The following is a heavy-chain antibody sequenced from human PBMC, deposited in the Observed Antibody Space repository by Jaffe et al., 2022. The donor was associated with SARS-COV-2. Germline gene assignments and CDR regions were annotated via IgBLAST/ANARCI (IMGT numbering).Heavy chain of an antibody. J-gene: IGHJ4*02. CDR2: SNHNGST. V-gene: IGHV4-34*01. CDR3: ARGGTASLDDDTSGLDY. Sequence: QVQLQQWGAGLLKPSETLSLTCAVYGGTFSGYYWSWVRQPPGKGLEWIGESNHNGSTEYNPSLKSRVTISVDTSKNQFSLSLSSVTAADTAVYHCARGGTASLDDDTSGLDYWGQGTLVTVSS. CDR1: GGTFSGYY. D-gene: IGHD3-22*01.